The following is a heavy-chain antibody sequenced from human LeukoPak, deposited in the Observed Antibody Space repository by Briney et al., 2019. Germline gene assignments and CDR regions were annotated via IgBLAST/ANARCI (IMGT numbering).Heavy chain of an antibody. V-gene: IGHV3-53*01. J-gene: IGHJ3*02. CDR1: GYTVSNNY. CDR3: AREYRDAFDI. D-gene: IGHD5-12*01. CDR2: IYSGGST. Sequence: PGGSLRLSCAASGYTVSNNYMSWVRQAPGKGLEWVSVIYSGGSTYYADSVKGRFTISRDNSKNTLYLQMNSLRAEDTAVYYCAREYRDAFDIWGQGTMVTVSS.